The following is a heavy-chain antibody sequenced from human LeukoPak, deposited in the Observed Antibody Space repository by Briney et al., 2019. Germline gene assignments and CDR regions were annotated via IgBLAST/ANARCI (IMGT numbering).Heavy chain of an antibody. CDR3: ATDIVVVPAAVSQIDY. D-gene: IGHD2-2*01. CDR1: GFTFSSYA. Sequence: PGGSLRLSCAASGFTFSSYAISWVRQAPGKGLEWVSAISGSGGSTFYADSVKGRFTISRDNSKNTLYLQMNSLRAGDTAVYYCATDIVVVPAAVSQIDYWGQGTMVTVSS. V-gene: IGHV3-23*01. J-gene: IGHJ4*02. CDR2: ISGSGGST.